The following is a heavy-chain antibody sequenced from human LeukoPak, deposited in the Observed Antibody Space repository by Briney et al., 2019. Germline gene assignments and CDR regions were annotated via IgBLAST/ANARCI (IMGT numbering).Heavy chain of an antibody. CDR2: IIPIFGTA. D-gene: IGHD2/OR15-2a*01. V-gene: IGHV1-69*13. CDR1: GGTFSSYA. J-gene: IGHJ5*02. CDR3: ARSPELVWFDP. Sequence: SVKVSCKASGGTFSSYAISWVRQAPGQGLEWMGGIIPIFGTANYAQKFQGRVTITADESTSTAYMELSGLRSEDTAVYYCARSPELVWFDPWGQGTLVTVSS.